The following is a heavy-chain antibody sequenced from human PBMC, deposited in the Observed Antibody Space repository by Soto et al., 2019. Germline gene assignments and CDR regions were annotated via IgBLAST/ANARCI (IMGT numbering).Heavy chain of an antibody. V-gene: IGHV3-23*01. J-gene: IGHJ6*03. D-gene: IGHD2-15*01. CDR2: ISGSGGST. CDR1: GFTFSSYA. CDR3: AKVFNGYCSGGSCYSPYYYYYMDV. Sequence: GGSLRLSCAASGFTFSSYAMSWVRQAPGKGLEWVSAISGSGGSTYYADSVKGRFTISRDNSKNTLYLQMNSLRAEDTAVYYCAKVFNGYCSGGSCYSPYYYYYMDVWGKGTTVTVSS.